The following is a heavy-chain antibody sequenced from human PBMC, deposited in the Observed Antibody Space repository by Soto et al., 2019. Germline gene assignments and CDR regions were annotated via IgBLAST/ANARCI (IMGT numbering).Heavy chain of an antibody. D-gene: IGHD3-10*01. J-gene: IGHJ6*02. Sequence: PGGTLRLSCAASGFTFSSYSMNWVRQAPGKGLEWVSSISSSSGYIYYAAPVKGRSTISTDNAKNSLYLQMNSVRAEDTAVYYCARDRRDVLWFWESGVYYYYYGMDVWGQGTTVTVSS. CDR3: ARDRRDVLWFWESGVYYYYYGMDV. CDR1: GFTFSSYS. CDR2: ISSSSGYI. V-gene: IGHV3-21*01.